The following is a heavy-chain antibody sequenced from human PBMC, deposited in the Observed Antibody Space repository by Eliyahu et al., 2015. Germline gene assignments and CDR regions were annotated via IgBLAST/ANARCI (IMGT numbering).Heavy chain of an antibody. D-gene: IGHD3-3*01. CDR3: VQGARITIFGVARWDVDV. V-gene: IGHV3-7*01. J-gene: IGHJ6*02. Sequence: EVQLVESGGGLVQPGGSLRLSCAAXGXPFSXSWXSWVRQAPGKGLEWVANIKQDGSEKYYVDSVKGRFTISRDNAKNSLYLQMNSLRAEDTAVYYCVQGARITIFGVARWDVDVWGQGTTVTVSS. CDR1: GXPFSXSW. CDR2: IKQDGSEK.